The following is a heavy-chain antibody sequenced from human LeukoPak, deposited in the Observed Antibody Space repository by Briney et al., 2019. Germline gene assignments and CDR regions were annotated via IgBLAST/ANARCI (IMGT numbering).Heavy chain of an antibody. V-gene: IGHV4-34*01. J-gene: IGHJ3*02. CDR1: GDSFTGYY. Sequence: PSETLSLTCAVCGDSFTGYYWSWIRQPPGRGLEWIGEINDRGVTYSDPSLKSRVTISRDTSKSQFSLRLTSVTAADTAVYYCARQRVEYLAFDIWGQGTMVTVSS. CDR3: ARQRVEYLAFDI. D-gene: IGHD1-1*01. CDR2: INDRGVT.